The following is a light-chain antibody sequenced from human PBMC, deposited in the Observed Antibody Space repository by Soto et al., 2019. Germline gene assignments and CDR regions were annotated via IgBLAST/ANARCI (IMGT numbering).Light chain of an antibody. CDR2: AAS. V-gene: IGKV3-20*01. CDR1: QSVSTSY. CDR3: QQHVSSPYMYT. J-gene: IGKJ2*01. Sequence: EIVLTQSPGTLSLSPGDGATLSCRTSQSVSTSYLAWYQQKRGQAPRLLIYAASSRATGIPDRFSGSGSGADFTLTIIRLDPEDSAVYYGQQHVSSPYMYTFGQGTNLEI.